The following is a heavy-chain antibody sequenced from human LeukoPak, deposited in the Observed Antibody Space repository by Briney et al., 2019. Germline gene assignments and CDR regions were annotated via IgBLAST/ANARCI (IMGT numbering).Heavy chain of an antibody. Sequence: RAGGSLRLSCAASGFTFSSYSMNWVRQAPGKGLEWVSSISSSSSYIYYADSVKGRFTISRDNAKNSLYLQMNSLRAEDTAVYYCARDWGSSSPPLDHMDVWGKGTTVTVSS. J-gene: IGHJ6*03. CDR2: ISSSSSYI. CDR3: ARDWGSSSPPLDHMDV. CDR1: GFTFSSYS. D-gene: IGHD6-6*01. V-gene: IGHV3-21*01.